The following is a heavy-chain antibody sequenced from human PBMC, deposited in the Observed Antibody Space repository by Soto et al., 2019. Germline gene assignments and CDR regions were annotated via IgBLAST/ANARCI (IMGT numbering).Heavy chain of an antibody. D-gene: IGHD3-3*01. CDR2: VSSGGVTT. Sequence: PGGSLRLSCVASGFPFSSNGMAWVRQAPGKGLEWLSFVSSGGVTTYYAASVKGRFTVSRDNSKSSVFLQMNNLRAEDTAIYYCAKGLGSRSLEWLFGSFDSWGQGTLVTVSS. J-gene: IGHJ4*02. V-gene: IGHV3-23*01. CDR1: GFPFSSNG. CDR3: AKGLGSRSLEWLFGSFDS.